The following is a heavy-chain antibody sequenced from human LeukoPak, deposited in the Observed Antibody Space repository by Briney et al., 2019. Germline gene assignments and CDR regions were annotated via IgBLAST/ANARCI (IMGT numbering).Heavy chain of an antibody. CDR2: IRSKAYGGTT. Sequence: GGSLRLSCTASGFIFGGYAMSWVRQAPGKGLEWVGFIRSKAYGGTTEYAASVKGRFTISRDDSKSIAFLQMNSLKTEDTAVYYCTRYGGNSFNCWGQGTLVTVSS. J-gene: IGHJ4*02. CDR3: TRYGGNSFNC. V-gene: IGHV3-49*04. D-gene: IGHD4-23*01. CDR1: GFIFGGYA.